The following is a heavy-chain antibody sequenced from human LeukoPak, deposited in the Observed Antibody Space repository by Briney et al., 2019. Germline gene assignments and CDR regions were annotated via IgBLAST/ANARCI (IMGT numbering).Heavy chain of an antibody. CDR2: ISGNNDNP. CDR1: GYTFTTYG. V-gene: IGHV1-18*01. D-gene: IGHD2-2*01. J-gene: IGHJ4*02. Sequence: ASVKVSCKASGYTFTTYGISWVRQAPGQGLEWMGWISGNNDNPNYGQKFQGRFAVTTDSSTTTAYMELRNLTFDDTAVYYCARDGTSTDDYWGQGTLVTVSS. CDR3: ARDGTSTDDY.